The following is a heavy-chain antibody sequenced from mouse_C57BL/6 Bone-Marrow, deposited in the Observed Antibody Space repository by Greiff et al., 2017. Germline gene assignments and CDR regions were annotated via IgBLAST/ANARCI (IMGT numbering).Heavy chain of an antibody. CDR3: ARRRVNYGCFDY. D-gene: IGHD1-1*01. V-gene: IGHV1-55*01. CDR1: GYTFTSYW. Sequence: VQLQQSGAELVKPGASVKMSCKASGYTFTSYWITWVKQRPGQGLEWIGEIFPGSGSTNYNEKFKSKATLTVDTSSSTAYMQLSSLTSEDSAVYCCARRRVNYGCFDYWGQGTTLTVS. J-gene: IGHJ2*01. CDR2: IFPGSGST.